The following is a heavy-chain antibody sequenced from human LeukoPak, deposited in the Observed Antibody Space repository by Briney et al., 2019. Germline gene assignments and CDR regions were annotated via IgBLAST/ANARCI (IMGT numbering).Heavy chain of an antibody. J-gene: IGHJ4*02. CDR3: ARGALYYFDY. CDR2: INPSGGST. V-gene: IGHV1-46*01. Sequence: ASVKVSCKTSGYTFTGYYMHWVRQAPGQGLEWMGIINPSGGSTSYAQKFQGRVTMTRDMSTSTAYMELSSLRSEDTAVYYCARGALYYFDYWGQGTLVTVSS. CDR1: GYTFTGYY.